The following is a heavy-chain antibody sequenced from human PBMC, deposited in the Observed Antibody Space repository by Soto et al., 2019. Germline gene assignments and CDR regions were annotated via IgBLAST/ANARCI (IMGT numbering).Heavy chain of an antibody. J-gene: IGHJ4*02. CDR1: GFTFSDHY. CDR3: ARGGHILTGYFCFDY. D-gene: IGHD3-9*01. Sequence: GGSLRLCCAASGFTFSDHYMDWVRQAPGKGLEWVGRTRNKANSYTTEYAASVKGRFTISRDDSKNSLYLQMNSLKTEDTAVYYCARGGHILTGYFCFDYWGQGTLVTVSS. V-gene: IGHV3-72*01. CDR2: TRNKANSYTT.